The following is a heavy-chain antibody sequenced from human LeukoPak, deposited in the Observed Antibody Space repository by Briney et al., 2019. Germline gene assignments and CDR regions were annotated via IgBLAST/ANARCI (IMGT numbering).Heavy chain of an antibody. CDR3: ARDRGGYYFDY. D-gene: IGHD2-15*01. CDR1: GFTVSSNY. CDR2: IYSGGST. Sequence: GGSLRLSCAASGFTVSSNYMSWVRQAPGKGLEWVSVIYSGGSTYYADSVKGRFTISRDNSKNTVYLQMNSLRAEDTAVYYCARDRGGYYFDYWGQGTLVTVSS. V-gene: IGHV3-66*01. J-gene: IGHJ4*02.